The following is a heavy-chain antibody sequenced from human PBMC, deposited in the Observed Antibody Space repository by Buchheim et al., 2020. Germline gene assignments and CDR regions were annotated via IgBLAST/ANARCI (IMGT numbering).Heavy chain of an antibody. D-gene: IGHD6-6*01. CDR2: ISGDGSST. V-gene: IGHV3-74*01. CDR1: GFTFSSYW. Sequence: EVQLVESGGGLVQPGGSLRLSCAASGFTFSSYWMHWVRQVPGRGLVWVSRISGDGSSTSYADSVKGRFTISRDNAKRTLYLQMNSLRAEDTAVYYCVKGIASRGGPMDVWGKGTT. CDR3: VKGIASRGGPMDV. J-gene: IGHJ6*03.